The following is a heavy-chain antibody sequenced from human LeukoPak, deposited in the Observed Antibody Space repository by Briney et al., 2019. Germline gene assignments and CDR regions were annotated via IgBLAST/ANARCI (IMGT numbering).Heavy chain of an antibody. Sequence: GASLTLVHAPSGLTFSIYSTNSARHPPGSGRGWGSYIIRSKSTIYHPPCVEGRFTISRVKAKNSLYLQMNSLRAEDTAVYYCARDLIGWFGELYYGMDVWGQGTTVTVSS. CDR2: IIRSKSTI. CDR1: GLTFSIYS. CDR3: ARDLIGWFGELYYGMDV. D-gene: IGHD3-10*01. V-gene: IGHV3-48*01. J-gene: IGHJ6*02.